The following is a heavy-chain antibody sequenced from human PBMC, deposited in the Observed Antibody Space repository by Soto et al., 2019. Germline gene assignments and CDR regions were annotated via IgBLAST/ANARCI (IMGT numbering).Heavy chain of an antibody. CDR1: GGSISSGGHY. Sequence: SETLSLTCTVSGGSISSGGHYWSWIRQHPGRGLEWIGSIYYTGSTYFTPSLKSRVTMSIDTSQNHFSLRLTSVTAADTAVYYCVRVSPAGFYDSRDYYKLNWDMDLWGQGTLVTVSS. J-gene: IGHJ5*02. D-gene: IGHD3-22*01. CDR2: IYYTGST. CDR3: VRVSPAGFYDSRDYYKLNWDMDL. V-gene: IGHV4-31*03.